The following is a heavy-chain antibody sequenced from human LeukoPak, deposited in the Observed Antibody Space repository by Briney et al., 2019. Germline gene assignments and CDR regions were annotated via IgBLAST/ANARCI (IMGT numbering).Heavy chain of an antibody. V-gene: IGHV1-2*04. J-gene: IGHJ4*02. CDR1: GYTFTGYY. Sequence: GASVKVSCKASGYTFTGYYMHWVRQAPGQGLEWMGWINPNSGGTNYAQKFQGWVTMTRDTSISTAYMELSRLRSDDTAVYYCARAHLGVWQLVDFDYWGQGTLVTVSS. CDR3: ARAHLGVWQLVDFDY. CDR2: INPNSGGT. D-gene: IGHD6-6*01.